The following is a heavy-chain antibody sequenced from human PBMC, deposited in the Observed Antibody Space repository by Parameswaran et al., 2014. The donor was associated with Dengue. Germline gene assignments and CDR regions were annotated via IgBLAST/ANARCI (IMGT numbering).Heavy chain of an antibody. J-gene: IGHJ6*02. CDR2: INHSGST. D-gene: IGHD1-26*01. Sequence: VRQAPGKGLEWIGEINHSGSTNYNPSLKSRVTISVDTSKNQFSLKLSSVTAADTAVYYCAREGWELLSGSNYYYYYGMDVWGQGTTVTVSS. V-gene: IGHV4-34*01. CDR3: AREGWELLSGSNYYYYYGMDV.